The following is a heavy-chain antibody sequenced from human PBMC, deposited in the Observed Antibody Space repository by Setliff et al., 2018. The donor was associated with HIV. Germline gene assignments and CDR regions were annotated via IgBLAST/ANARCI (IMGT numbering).Heavy chain of an antibody. CDR3: ATSGFYDILTGPTPGVFDI. J-gene: IGHJ3*02. V-gene: IGHV1-24*01. CDR1: GYSLTELS. CDR2: FDPEDDET. D-gene: IGHD3-9*01. Sequence: ASVKVSCKVSGYSLTELSIHWVRQAPGEGLEWMGGFDPEDDETVSAEKFQGRVTMTEDTSTDTAYMALSSLRSEDTAMYYCATSGFYDILTGPTPGVFDIWGQGTMVTVSS.